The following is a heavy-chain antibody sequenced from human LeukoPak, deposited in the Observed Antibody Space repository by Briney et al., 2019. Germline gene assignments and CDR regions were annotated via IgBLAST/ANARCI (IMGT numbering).Heavy chain of an antibody. V-gene: IGHV4-34*01. CDR3: ARLSPYYYGSGSYPSSNWFDP. D-gene: IGHD3-10*01. CDR2: INHSGST. Sequence: GSLRLSSAASGFTFSRSWMSWVRQPPGKGLEWIGEINHSGSTNYNPSLKSRVTISVDTSKNQSSLKRSSVTAADTAVYYCARLSPYYYGSGSYPSSNWFDPWGQGTLVTVSS. CDR1: GFTFSRSW. J-gene: IGHJ5*02.